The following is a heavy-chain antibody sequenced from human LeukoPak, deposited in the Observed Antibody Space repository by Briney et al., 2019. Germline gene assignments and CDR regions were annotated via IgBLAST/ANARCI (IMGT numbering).Heavy chain of an antibody. J-gene: IGHJ4*02. D-gene: IGHD4-17*01. CDR2: IYYSGST. CDR3: ARDEYGDFQGFDY. CDR1: GGSISSSSYY. Sequence: PSETLSLTCTVSGGSISSSSYYWGWIRQPPGKGLEWIGSIYYSGSTYYNPSLESRVTISGDTSKNQFSLKLSSVTAADTAVYYCARDEYGDFQGFDYWGQGARVTVSS. V-gene: IGHV4-39*02.